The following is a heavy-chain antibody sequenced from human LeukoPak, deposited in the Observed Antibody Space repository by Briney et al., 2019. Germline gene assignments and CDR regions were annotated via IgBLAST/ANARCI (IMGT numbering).Heavy chain of an antibody. D-gene: IGHD6-6*01. V-gene: IGHV4-31*03. CDR1: GGSISSGGYY. CDR3: ARAEYSSADY. J-gene: IGHJ4*02. CDR2: IYYSGST. Sequence: KASQTLSLTCTVSGGSISSGGYYWSWIRQHPGKGLEWIGYIYYSGSTYYNPSLRSRVTISVDTSKNQFSLKLSSVTAADTAVYYCARAEYSSADYWGQGTLVTVSS.